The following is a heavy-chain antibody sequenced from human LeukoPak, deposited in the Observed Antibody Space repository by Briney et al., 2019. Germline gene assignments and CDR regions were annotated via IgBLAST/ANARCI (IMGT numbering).Heavy chain of an antibody. V-gene: IGHV3-7*04. CDR2: TKQDGSEK. CDR1: GLTFSSYW. Sequence: PGGSLRLSCVASGLTFSSYWMSWVRQAPGKGLEWVANTKQDGSEKNYVSSVKGRFTISRDNAKNSLYLQMNSLRDDDTAVYYCARNEWAGFWGQGTLVTVSS. CDR3: ARNEWAGF. D-gene: IGHD1-26*01. J-gene: IGHJ4*02.